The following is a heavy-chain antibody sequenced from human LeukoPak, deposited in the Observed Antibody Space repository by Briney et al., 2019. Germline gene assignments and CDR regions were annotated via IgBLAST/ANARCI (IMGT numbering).Heavy chain of an antibody. CDR3: ARTGFCSGDSCRIGTVDY. J-gene: IGHJ4*02. D-gene: IGHD2-15*01. Sequence: SETLSLTCTVSGGSISSYYWSWIRQPPGKGLEWIGYIYYSGSTNYNPSLKSRVTISVDMSKNQFSLKLNSVTAADTAVYYCARTGFCSGDSCRIGTVDYWGQGTLVTVSS. V-gene: IGHV4-59*01. CDR1: GGSISSYY. CDR2: IYYSGST.